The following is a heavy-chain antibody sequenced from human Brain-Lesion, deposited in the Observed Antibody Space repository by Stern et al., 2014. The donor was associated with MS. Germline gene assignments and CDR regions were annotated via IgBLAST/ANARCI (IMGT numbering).Heavy chain of an antibody. D-gene: IGHD2-15*01. CDR1: GGSVSSTSYA. V-gene: IGHV4-39*01. CDR2: IYYSGNT. Sequence: VQLVQSGPGLVKPSETLSLTCTVAGGSVSSTSYAWAWIRQPPGKGLEWIGTIYYSGNTYYSPSLTSRLTISLDTSTNQFSLQLRSVTAADTAVYYCAGEEDIRYCSGGSCTGNWFDPWGQGTLVTVSS. CDR3: AGEEDIRYCSGGSCTGNWFDP. J-gene: IGHJ5*02.